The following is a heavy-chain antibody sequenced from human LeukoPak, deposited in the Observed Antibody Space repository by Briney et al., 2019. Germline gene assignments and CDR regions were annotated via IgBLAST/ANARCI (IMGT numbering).Heavy chain of an antibody. CDR2: INPSGGST. CDR3: ARDPPPYSSSWSLHFDY. CDR1: GYTFTSYY. Sequence: ASVKVSCKASGYTFTSYYMHWVRQAPGQGLEWMGIINPSGGSTSYAQKFQGRVTMTRDTSTSTVYMELSSLRSEDTAVYYCARDPPPYSSSWSLHFDYWGQGTLVTVSS. J-gene: IGHJ4*02. D-gene: IGHD6-13*01. V-gene: IGHV1-46*01.